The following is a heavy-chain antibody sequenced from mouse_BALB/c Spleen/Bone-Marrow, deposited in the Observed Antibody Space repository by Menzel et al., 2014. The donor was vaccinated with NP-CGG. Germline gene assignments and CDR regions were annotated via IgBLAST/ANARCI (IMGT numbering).Heavy chain of an antibody. CDR1: GYTFTTYY. D-gene: IGHD2-3*01. J-gene: IGHJ4*01. CDR2: IYLSNVNT. V-gene: IGHV1S56*01. CDR3: ARWLLPYYAMDY. Sequence: VQLQQSGPELVKPGASVRMSCKASGYTFTTYYIHWVKQRPGQGLEWIGWIYLSNVNTNYNEKFRGKATLTADKSSSTAYMQLSSLTSEDAAVYFCARWLLPYYAMDYWGQGSSVTVSS.